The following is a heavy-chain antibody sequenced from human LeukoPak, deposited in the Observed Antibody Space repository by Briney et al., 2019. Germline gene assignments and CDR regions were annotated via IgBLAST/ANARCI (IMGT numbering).Heavy chain of an antibody. CDR2: IYYSGST. J-gene: IGHJ4*02. CDR1: GGSISSSSYY. Sequence: PSETLSLTCTVSGGSISSSSYYWGWIRQPPGKGLEWIGSIYYSGSTYYNPSLKSRVTISVDTSKNQFSLKLSSVTAADTAVYYCARVVSFSHYDFWSGTNYFDYWGQGTLVTVSS. CDR3: ARVVSFSHYDFWSGTNYFDY. V-gene: IGHV4-39*07. D-gene: IGHD3-3*01.